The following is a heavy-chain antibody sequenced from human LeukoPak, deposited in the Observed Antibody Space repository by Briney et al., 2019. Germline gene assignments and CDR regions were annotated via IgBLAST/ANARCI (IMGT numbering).Heavy chain of an antibody. Sequence: GGSLRLSCAASGFTFSSSAMSWVRQTPGKGLEWVSGIIDSGDITYYANSVKGRFTISRDNSKNTLYLQMNSLRAEDTAVYYCAKLGGQEVYNYYVGVWGKGTTVAVSS. CDR1: GFTFSSSA. CDR2: IIDSGDIT. J-gene: IGHJ6*03. CDR3: AKLGGQEVYNYYVGV. D-gene: IGHD3-16*01. V-gene: IGHV3-23*01.